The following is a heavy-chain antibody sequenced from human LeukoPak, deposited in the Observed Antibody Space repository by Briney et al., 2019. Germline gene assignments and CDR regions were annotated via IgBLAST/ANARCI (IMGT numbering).Heavy chain of an antibody. CDR1: GFTFSSYA. V-gene: IGHV3-30*04. D-gene: IGHD6-13*01. CDR2: ISYDGSNK. CDR3: ARDLAAAGRFDY. J-gene: IGHJ4*02. Sequence: PGGSPRLSCAASGFTFSSYAMHWVRQAPGKGLEWVAVISYDGSNKYYADSVKGRFTISRGNSKNTLYLQMNSLRAEDTAVYYCARDLAAAGRFDYWGQGTLVTVSS.